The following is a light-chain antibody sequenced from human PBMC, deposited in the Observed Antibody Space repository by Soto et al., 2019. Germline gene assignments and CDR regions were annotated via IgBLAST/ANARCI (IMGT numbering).Light chain of an antibody. CDR1: QDISSW. CDR2: AAS. J-gene: IGKJ4*02. Sequence: DIQMTQSPSSVSASVGDRVTITCRASQDISSWVAWYQQKPGKAPKLLISAASSLQSGVPRRFSGSGSGTDFTLVISSLQAEDFATHFCQQCDSFPFTFGGGTQVNIK. V-gene: IGKV1-12*01. CDR3: QQCDSFPFT.